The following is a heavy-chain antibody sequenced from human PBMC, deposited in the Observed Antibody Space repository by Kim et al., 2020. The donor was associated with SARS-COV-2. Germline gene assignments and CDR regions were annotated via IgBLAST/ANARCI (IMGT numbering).Heavy chain of an antibody. Sequence: ISSTIYYADSVKGRFTISRDNAKNSLYLQMNSLRDEDTAVYYCARAHGDYWGQGTLVTVSS. V-gene: IGHV3-48*02. CDR2: ISSTI. J-gene: IGHJ4*02. CDR3: ARAHGDY.